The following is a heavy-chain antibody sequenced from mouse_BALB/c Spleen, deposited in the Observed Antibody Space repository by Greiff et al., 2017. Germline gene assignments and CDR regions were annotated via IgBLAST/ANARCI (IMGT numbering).Heavy chain of an antibody. CDR1: GYTFTDYN. D-gene: IGHD1-1*01. CDR2: INPNNGGT. CDR3: ARAFYYGWFAY. J-gene: IGHJ3*01. Sequence: EVKLQESGPELVKPGASVKIPCTASGYTFTDYNMDWVKQSHGKNLEWIGDINPNNGGTIYNQTFKGKATFTVDKSSSTAYMELRSLTSEDTAVYYCARAFYYGWFAYWGQGTLVTGSA. V-gene: IGHV1-18*01.